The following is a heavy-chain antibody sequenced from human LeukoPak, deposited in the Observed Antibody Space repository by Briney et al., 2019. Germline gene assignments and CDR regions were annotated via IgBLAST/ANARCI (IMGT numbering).Heavy chain of an antibody. CDR2: ISYSGST. D-gene: IGHD6-6*01. Sequence: GALRLSCAVSGFTFSGYAMSWVRQAPGKGLEWIGYISYSGSTNYNPSLKSRVTISVDTSNNQFSLKLSSVTAADTAVYYCARHSRIPARRGEALFDPWGQGTLVTVS. CDR3: ARHSRIPARRGEALFDP. J-gene: IGHJ5*02. V-gene: IGHV4-59*01. CDR1: GFTFSGYA.